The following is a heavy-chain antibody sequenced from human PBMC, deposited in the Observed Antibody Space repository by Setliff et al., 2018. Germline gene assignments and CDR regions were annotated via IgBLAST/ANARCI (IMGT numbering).Heavy chain of an antibody. CDR3: ARSGNYRVDH. Sequence: PSCAASGFTFSTFAMTWVRQAPGKGLEWVSSISGTGSNTYYGDSVKGRFTISRDNAKNSLYLQMNSLRAEDTAVYYCARSGNYRVDHWGQGTLVTVSS. CDR1: GFTFSTFA. V-gene: IGHV3-21*01. CDR2: ISGTGSNT. J-gene: IGHJ4*02. D-gene: IGHD1-26*01.